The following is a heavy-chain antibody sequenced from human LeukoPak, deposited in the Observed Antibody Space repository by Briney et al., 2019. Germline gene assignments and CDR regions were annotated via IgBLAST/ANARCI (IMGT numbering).Heavy chain of an antibody. D-gene: IGHD3-10*01. Sequence: GESLKISCKGSAYSFSSYWIAWVPQMPGEGLEWIGIIYPGDSKTIYSPSFQGQVTFSADKSINTAYLQWSSLKASDTAMYYCARGRSFGESYLRAFDYWGQGTLVTVSS. CDR2: IYPGDSKT. CDR1: AYSFSSYW. V-gene: IGHV5-51*01. CDR3: ARGRSFGESYLRAFDY. J-gene: IGHJ4*02.